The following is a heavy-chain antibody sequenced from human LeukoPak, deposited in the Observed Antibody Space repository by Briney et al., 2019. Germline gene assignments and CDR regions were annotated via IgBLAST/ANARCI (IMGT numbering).Heavy chain of an antibody. J-gene: IGHJ3*02. D-gene: IGHD3-22*01. CDR1: GFTFSSYS. CDR2: ISGSSTYI. V-gene: IGHV3-21*01. CDR3: ARDHLTGVYDTSSTDI. Sequence: GGSLRLSCAASGFTFSSYSMNWVRQTPGKGLDWVSSISGSSTYIYYADSVKGRFTISRDNAKNSLYLQMNSLRAEDTAVYYCARDHLTGVYDTSSTDIWGQGTMVTVSS.